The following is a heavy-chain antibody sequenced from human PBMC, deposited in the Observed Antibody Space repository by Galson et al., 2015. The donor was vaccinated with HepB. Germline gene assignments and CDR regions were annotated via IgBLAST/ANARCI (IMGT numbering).Heavy chain of an antibody. V-gene: IGHV1-46*03. CDR3: ARESRYLYDSSGYYAFDI. CDR2: INPSGGST. CDR1: GYTFTSYY. Sequence: SVKVSCKASGYTFTSYYMHWVRQAPGQGLEWMGIINPSGGSTSYAQKFQGRVTMTRDTSTSTVYIEMSSLRSEDTAVYYCARESRYLYDSSGYYAFDIWGQGTMVTVSS. J-gene: IGHJ3*02. D-gene: IGHD3-22*01.